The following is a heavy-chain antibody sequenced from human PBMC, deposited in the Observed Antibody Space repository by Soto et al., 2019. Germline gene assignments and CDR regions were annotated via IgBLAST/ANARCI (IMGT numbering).Heavy chain of an antibody. CDR2: IIPIFGTA. D-gene: IGHD3-10*01. J-gene: IGHJ6*02. Sequence: QVQLVQSGAEVKKPGSSAKVSCKASGGTFSSYAISWVRQAPGQGLEWMGGIIPIFGTANYAQKFQGRVTITADEYTSTAYIELSSLRSEDTAVYYCARGRSMVWGVNYYYGMDVWGQGTTVTVSS. V-gene: IGHV1-69*12. CDR3: ARGRSMVWGVNYYYGMDV. CDR1: GGTFSSYA.